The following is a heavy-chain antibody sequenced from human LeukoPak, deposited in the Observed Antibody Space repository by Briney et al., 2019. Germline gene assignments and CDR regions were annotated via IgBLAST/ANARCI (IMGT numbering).Heavy chain of an antibody. CDR2: ISSSSSTI. CDR3: AGTTVTTAGGFDY. D-gene: IGHD4-17*01. J-gene: IGHJ4*02. V-gene: IGHV3-48*01. CDR1: GFTFSSYS. Sequence: PGGSLRLSCAASGFTFSSYSMNWVRQARGKGLEWVSYISSSSSTIYYADSVKGRFTISRDNAKNSLYLQMNSLRAEDTAVYYCAGTTVTTAGGFDYWGQGTLVTVSS.